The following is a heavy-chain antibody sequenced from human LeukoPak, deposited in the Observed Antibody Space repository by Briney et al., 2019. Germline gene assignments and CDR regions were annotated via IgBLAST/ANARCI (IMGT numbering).Heavy chain of an antibody. J-gene: IGHJ4*02. D-gene: IGHD3-22*01. CDR2: ISAYNGNT. Sequence: ASVKVSCKASGYTFTSYGISWVRQAPGQGLEWMGWISAYNGNTNYAQKLQGRVTMTTDTSTSTAYMELRSLRSDDTAVYYCAREGSYYYDSSGYYVHHFDYWGQGTLVTVSS. CDR1: GYTFTSYG. CDR3: AREGSYYYDSSGYYVHHFDY. V-gene: IGHV1-18*01.